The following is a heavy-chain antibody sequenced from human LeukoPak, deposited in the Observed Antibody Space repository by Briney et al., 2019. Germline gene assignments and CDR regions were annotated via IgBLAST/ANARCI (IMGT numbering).Heavy chain of an antibody. Sequence: SQTLSLTCAVSGGSISSGGYSWSWIRQPPGKGLEWIGYIYHSGSTYYNPSLKSRVTISVDTSKNQFSLKLSSVTAADTAVYYCARGLTTADPADYWGQGTQVTVSP. J-gene: IGHJ4*02. CDR1: GGSISSGGYS. CDR2: IYHSGST. D-gene: IGHD2-2*01. CDR3: ARGLTTADPADY. V-gene: IGHV4-30-2*01.